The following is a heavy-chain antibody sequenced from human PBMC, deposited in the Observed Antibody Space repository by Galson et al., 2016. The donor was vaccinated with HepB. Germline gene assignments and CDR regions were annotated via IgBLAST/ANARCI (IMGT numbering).Heavy chain of an antibody. Sequence: SVKVSCKVSGYTLSKLAIHWVRQAPGRGLEWMGGFDPEDRETVYAQKFQGRLTMTEDTSTDTAYMELSSLKSEDTDVSYCATDTSGWSDFDYWGQGTLVSVSS. V-gene: IGHV1-24*01. CDR2: FDPEDRET. CDR1: GYTLSKLA. CDR3: ATDTSGWSDFDY. J-gene: IGHJ4*02. D-gene: IGHD6-19*01.